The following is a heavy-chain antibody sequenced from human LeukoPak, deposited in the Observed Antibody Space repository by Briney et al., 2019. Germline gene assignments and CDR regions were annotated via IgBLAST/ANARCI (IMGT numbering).Heavy chain of an antibody. CDR3: ARGGQQLVPDY. J-gene: IGHJ4*02. D-gene: IGHD6-13*01. CDR2: INHSGST. CDR1: GGSFSGYY. Sequence: SETLSLTCAVYGGSFSGYYWSWIRQPPGKGLEWIGEINHSGSTNCNPSLKSRVTISVDTSKNQFSLKLSSVTAADTAVYYCARGGQQLVPDYWGQGTLVTVSS. V-gene: IGHV4-34*01.